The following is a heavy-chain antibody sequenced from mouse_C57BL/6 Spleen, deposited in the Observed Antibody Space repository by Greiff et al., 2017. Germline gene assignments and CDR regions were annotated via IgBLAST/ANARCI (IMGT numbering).Heavy chain of an antibody. V-gene: IGHV2-2*01. D-gene: IGHD2-2*01. CDR1: GFSLTSYG. CDR2: IWSGGST. CDR3: ARNSNGYYWYFDV. J-gene: IGHJ1*03. Sequence: VQLQESGPGLVQPSQSLSITCTVSGFSLTSYGVHWVRQSPGKGLEWLGVIWSGGSTDYNAAFISRLSISKDNSKSQVFFKMNSLQADDTAIYYCARNSNGYYWYFDVWGTGTTVTVSS.